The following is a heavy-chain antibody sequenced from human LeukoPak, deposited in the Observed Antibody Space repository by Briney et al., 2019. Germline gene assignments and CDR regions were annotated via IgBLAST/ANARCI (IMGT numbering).Heavy chain of an antibody. Sequence: GRSLRLSCAASGFTFSSYAMHWVRQAPGKGLEWVAVISYDGSNKYYADSVKGRFTIYRDNSKKTLYMQMKSLRAGDTAVYYCARDPQRWPVRPYYYGMDVWGQGTTVTVSS. CDR3: ARDPQRWPVRPYYYGMDV. V-gene: IGHV3-30-3*01. CDR1: GFTFSSYA. CDR2: ISYDGSNK. D-gene: IGHD4-17*01. J-gene: IGHJ6*02.